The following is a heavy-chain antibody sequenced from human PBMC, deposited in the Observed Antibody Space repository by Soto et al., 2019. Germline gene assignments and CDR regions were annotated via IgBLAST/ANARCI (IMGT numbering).Heavy chain of an antibody. V-gene: IGHV3-48*01. CDR2: ISSSSSTI. CDR1: GFPFSSYS. CDR3: ARDLGSSWYPEYFQH. Sequence: PGGSLRLSCAASGFPFSSYSMNWVRQAPGKGLEWVSYISSSSSTIYYADSVEGRFTISRDNAKNSLYLQMNSLRAEDTAVYYCARDLGSSWYPEYFQHWGQGTLVTVSS. D-gene: IGHD6-13*01. J-gene: IGHJ1*01.